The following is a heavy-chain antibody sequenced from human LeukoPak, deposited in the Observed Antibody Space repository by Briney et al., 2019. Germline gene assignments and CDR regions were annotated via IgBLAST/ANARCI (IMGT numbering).Heavy chain of an antibody. CDR3: ARPRTYYDSWSGYPPFDY. J-gene: IGHJ4*02. V-gene: IGHV1-69*13. Sequence: SVKVSCKASGGTFSSYAISWVRQAPGQGLEWMGGIIPIFGTANYAQKFQGRVTITADESTSTAFMELSSLRPEDTAVYYCARPRTYYDSWSGYPPFDYWGQGTLVTVSS. CDR2: IIPIFGTA. CDR1: GGTFSSYA. D-gene: IGHD3-3*01.